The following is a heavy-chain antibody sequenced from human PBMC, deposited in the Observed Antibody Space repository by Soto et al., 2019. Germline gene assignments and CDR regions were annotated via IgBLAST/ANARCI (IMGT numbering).Heavy chain of an antibody. CDR2: IYPGDSDT. CDR1: GYSFTSYW. D-gene: IGHD3-10*01. V-gene: IGHV5-51*01. Sequence: GESLKISCKGSGYSFTSYWIGWVRQMPGKGLEWMGIIYPGDSDTRYSPSFQGKVTISADKSISTAYLQWSSLKASDTAMYYCARRQRGVRGVIYGMDVWGQGTTVTVSS. J-gene: IGHJ6*02. CDR3: ARRQRGVRGVIYGMDV.